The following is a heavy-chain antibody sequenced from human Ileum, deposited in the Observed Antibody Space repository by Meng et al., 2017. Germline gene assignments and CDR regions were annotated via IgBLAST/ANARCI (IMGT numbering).Heavy chain of an antibody. J-gene: IGHJ4*02. V-gene: IGHV4-39*01. CDR2: IYYNGNT. D-gene: IGHD3-16*01. CDR3: ARPAVTTALGGFDY. Sequence: QLQLQESGPGLVKPSETRSPTFPSSGDSIRYSSYYWGWVRQPPGQGLEWIGSIYYNGNTYYSPSLKSRASISVDTSKNQFSLKLSSVTAADTAVYYCARPAVTTALGGFDYWGQGTLVTVSS. CDR1: GDSIRYSSYY.